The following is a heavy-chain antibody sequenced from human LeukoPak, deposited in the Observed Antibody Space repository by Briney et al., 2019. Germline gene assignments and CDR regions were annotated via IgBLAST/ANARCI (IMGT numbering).Heavy chain of an antibody. CDR2: LFSGGST. D-gene: IGHD3/OR15-3a*01. V-gene: IGHV3-66*01. CDR1: GFAFSSHW. Sequence: PGESLRLSCAASGFAFSSHWMNWVRQAPGRGLEWVSVLFSGGSTYFADSVKGRFTISRDNSKNTLYLQMNSLRVEDTAVYYCASGTVLDYWGQGTLVTVSS. CDR3: ASGTVLDY. J-gene: IGHJ4*02.